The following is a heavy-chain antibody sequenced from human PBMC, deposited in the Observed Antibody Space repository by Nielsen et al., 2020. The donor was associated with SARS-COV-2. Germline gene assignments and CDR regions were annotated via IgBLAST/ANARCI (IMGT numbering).Heavy chain of an antibody. D-gene: IGHD6-13*01. V-gene: IGHV4-34*01. CDR3: ARVLGIAAAGLYYYYMDV. CDR1: GGSFSGYY. J-gene: IGHJ6*03. Sequence: SETLSLTCAVYGGSFSGYYWSWIRQPPGKGLEWIGEINHSGSTNYYPSLKSRVTISVDTSKNQFSLKLSSVTAADTAVYYCARVLGIAAAGLYYYYMDVWGKGTTVTVSS. CDR2: INHSGST.